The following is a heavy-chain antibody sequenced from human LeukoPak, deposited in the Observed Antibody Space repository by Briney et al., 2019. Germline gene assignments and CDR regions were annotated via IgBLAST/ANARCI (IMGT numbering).Heavy chain of an antibody. CDR2: ISAYNGNT. D-gene: IGHD3-3*01. Sequence: ASVKVSCKASGGTFSSYAISWVRQAPGQGLEWMGWISAYNGNTNYAQKLQGRVTMTTDTSTSTAYMELRSLRSDDTAVYYCARDRVSTIFGVVILTPPDYWGQGTLVTVSS. J-gene: IGHJ4*02. CDR3: ARDRVSTIFGVVILTPPDY. V-gene: IGHV1-18*01. CDR1: GGTFSSYA.